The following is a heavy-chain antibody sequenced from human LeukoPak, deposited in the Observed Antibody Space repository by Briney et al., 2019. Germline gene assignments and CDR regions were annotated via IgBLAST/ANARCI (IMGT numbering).Heavy chain of an antibody. CDR1: GFSFSNYD. J-gene: IGHJ3*02. CDR2: IRYDGSNK. Sequence: PGGSLRLSCAASGFSFSNYDMHWVRQVPGKGLEWVAFIRYDGSNKYYGDSVKGRFTISRDNSKNTLYLQMNSLRAEDTAVYYCAKYDIWGQGTLVTVSS. V-gene: IGHV3-30*02. CDR3: AKYDI.